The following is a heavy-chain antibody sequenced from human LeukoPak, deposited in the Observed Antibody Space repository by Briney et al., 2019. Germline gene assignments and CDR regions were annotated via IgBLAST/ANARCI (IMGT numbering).Heavy chain of an antibody. CDR1: GFTFSSYA. Sequence: PGGSLRLSCAASGFTFSSYAMSWVRQAPGKGLEWVSYISSSGSTIYYADSVKGRFTISRDNAKNSLYLQMNSLRAEDTAVYYCASMTTVTTSYGQYPDYWGQGTLVTVSS. CDR2: ISSSGSTI. V-gene: IGHV3-48*03. D-gene: IGHD4-17*01. CDR3: ASMTTVTTSYGQYPDY. J-gene: IGHJ4*02.